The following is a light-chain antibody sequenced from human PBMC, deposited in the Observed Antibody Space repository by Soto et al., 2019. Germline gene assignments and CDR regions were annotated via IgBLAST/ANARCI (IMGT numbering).Light chain of an antibody. Sequence: MVLPQSHGTLSLSPGERATLSCRASQSVSSSYLAWYQQKPGQAPRLLIYGASSRATGIPDRFSGSGSRTDFTLTISRLEPEDFAVYYCNQYGRAPKTCGQGTKGE. CDR3: NQYGRAPKT. CDR1: QSVSSSY. J-gene: IGKJ1*01. CDR2: GAS. V-gene: IGKV3-20*01.